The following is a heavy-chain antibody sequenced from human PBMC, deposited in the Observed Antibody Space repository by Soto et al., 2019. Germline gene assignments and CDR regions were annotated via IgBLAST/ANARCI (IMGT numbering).Heavy chain of an antibody. J-gene: IGHJ4*02. CDR3: TGRTVATSAPFDD. Sequence: EGQLVESGGGLVQPAGSLKLSCATSGFIFSDSAIHWVRQASGKGLEWVGRIRSKNNNFATSYAASVTGRFTISRDESKRTAYRQINNLKTEDSAVYYGTGRTVATSAPFDDWGQGTLVTVSS. D-gene: IGHD4-17*01. CDR1: GFIFSDSA. V-gene: IGHV3-73*02. CDR2: IRSKNNNFAT.